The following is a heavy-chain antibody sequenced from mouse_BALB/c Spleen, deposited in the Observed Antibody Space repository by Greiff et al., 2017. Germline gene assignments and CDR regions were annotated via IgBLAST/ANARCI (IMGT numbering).Heavy chain of an antibody. CDR3: ARGYYYGYYFDY. CDR2: ISSGGST. Sequence: EVQRVESGGGLVKPGGSLKLSCAASGFTFSSYAMSWVRQTPEKRLEWVASISSGGSTYYPDSVKGRFTISRDNARNILYLQMSSLRSEDTAMYYCARGYYYGYYFDYWGQGTTLTVSS. CDR1: GFTFSSYA. V-gene: IGHV5-6-5*01. D-gene: IGHD1-1*01. J-gene: IGHJ2*01.